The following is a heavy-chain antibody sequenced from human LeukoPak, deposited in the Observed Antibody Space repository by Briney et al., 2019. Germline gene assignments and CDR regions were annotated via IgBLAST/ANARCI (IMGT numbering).Heavy chain of an antibody. V-gene: IGHV4-39*07. Sequence: PSETLSLTCTVSGGSISSSSYYWGWIRQPPGKGLEWIGSIYYSGSTYYNPSLKSRVTISVDTSKNQFSLKLSSVTAADTAVYYCARTRIGSGWYFDYWGQGTLVTVSS. CDR1: GGSISSSSYY. J-gene: IGHJ4*02. D-gene: IGHD6-19*01. CDR2: IYYSGST. CDR3: ARTRIGSGWYFDY.